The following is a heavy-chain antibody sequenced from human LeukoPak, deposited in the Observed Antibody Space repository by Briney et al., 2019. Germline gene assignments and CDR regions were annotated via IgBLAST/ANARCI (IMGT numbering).Heavy chain of an antibody. CDR3: ARGFSSGYSFDY. J-gene: IGHJ4*02. Sequence: SGGPLRLSCAASGFTFSSYSMNWVRQAPGKGLEWVSSISSSSSYIYYADSVKGRFTISRDNAKNSLYLQMNSLRAEDTAVYYCARGFSSGYSFDYWGQGTLVTVSS. CDR1: GFTFSSYS. CDR2: ISSSSSYI. D-gene: IGHD3-22*01. V-gene: IGHV3-21*01.